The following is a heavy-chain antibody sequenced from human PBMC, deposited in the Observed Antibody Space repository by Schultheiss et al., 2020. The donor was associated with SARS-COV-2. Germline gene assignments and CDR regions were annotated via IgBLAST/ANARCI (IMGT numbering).Heavy chain of an antibody. CDR1: GYSFTSYW. Sequence: GESLKISCKGSGYSFTSYWIGWVRQMPGKGLEWMGIIYPGDSDTRYSPSFQGQVTISADKSISTAYLQWSSLKASDTAMYYCARGYCSGGSCYCLDYWGQGTLVTVAS. D-gene: IGHD2-15*01. CDR2: IYPGDSDT. CDR3: ARGYCSGGSCYCLDY. V-gene: IGHV5-51*01. J-gene: IGHJ4*02.